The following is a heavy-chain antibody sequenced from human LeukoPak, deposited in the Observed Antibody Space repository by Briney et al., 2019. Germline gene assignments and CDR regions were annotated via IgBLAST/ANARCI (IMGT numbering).Heavy chain of an antibody. D-gene: IGHD6-19*01. J-gene: IGHJ6*02. V-gene: IGHV3-66*01. CDR2: IYSGGAT. CDR3: ARDRNIAVAGYYGMDV. Sequence: GGSLRLSCVVSGLTFSRETMGWVRQAPGKGLEWVSVIYSGGATYYADSVKGRFTISRDNSKNRLYLQMNSLRAEDTAVYYCARDRNIAVAGYYGMDVWGQGTTVTVSS. CDR1: GLTFSRET.